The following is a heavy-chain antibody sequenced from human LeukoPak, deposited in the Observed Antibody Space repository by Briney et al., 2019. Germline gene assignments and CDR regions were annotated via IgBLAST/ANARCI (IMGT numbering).Heavy chain of an antibody. CDR1: GFTFSNAW. D-gene: IGHD3-3*01. J-gene: IGHJ4*02. CDR2: IKSKTDGGTT. V-gene: IGHV3-15*01. Sequence: PGGSLRLSCAASGFTFSNAWMSWVRQAPGKGLEWVGRIKSKTDGGTTDYAAPVKGRFTISRDDSKNTLYLQMNSLKTEDTAVYYCTTESHVLEWLLYFDYWGQGTLVTVSS. CDR3: TTESHVLEWLLYFDY.